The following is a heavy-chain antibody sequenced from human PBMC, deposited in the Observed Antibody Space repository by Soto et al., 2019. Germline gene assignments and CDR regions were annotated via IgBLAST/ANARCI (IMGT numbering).Heavy chain of an antibody. J-gene: IGHJ4*02. CDR3: VITDSGRERGY. V-gene: IGHV3-48*02. CDR1: GLTFSTNT. CDR2: ISTRSTAI. D-gene: IGHD3-10*01. Sequence: EVPLVESGGGVVQRGGSLRLSCAVSGLTFSTNTINWVRQAPGKGLEWVSYISTRSTAIYYADSVRGRFTISRDDAKRSLYLQMNSLREEDTAVYYCVITDSGRERGYWGQGTLVTVSS.